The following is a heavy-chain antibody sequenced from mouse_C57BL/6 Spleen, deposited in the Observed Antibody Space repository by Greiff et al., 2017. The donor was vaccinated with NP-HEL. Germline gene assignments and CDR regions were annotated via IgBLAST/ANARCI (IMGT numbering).Heavy chain of an antibody. J-gene: IGHJ3*01. D-gene: IGHD1-2*01. CDR1: GFNIKDDY. Sequence: EVKLMESGAELVRPGASVKLSCTASGFNIKDDYMHWVKQRPEQGLEWIGWIDPENGDTEYASKFQGKATITADTSSNTAYLQLSSLTSEDTAVYYCTTRDYGSWFAYWGQGTLVTVSA. CDR2: IDPENGDT. CDR3: TTRDYGSWFAY. V-gene: IGHV14-4*01.